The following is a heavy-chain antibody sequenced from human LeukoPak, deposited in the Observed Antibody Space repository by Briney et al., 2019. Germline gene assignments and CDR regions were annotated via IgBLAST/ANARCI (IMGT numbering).Heavy chain of an antibody. Sequence: GGSLRLSCAASGFTFSSYDMYWVRQSTGKGLEWVSAIGTAGDTYYPGSVKGRFTISRENAKNSLYLQMDSLRVGDTAVYYCVRGPYCSGGSCYGHFDYWGQGTLVTASS. D-gene: IGHD2-15*01. CDR1: GFTFSSYD. V-gene: IGHV3-13*01. J-gene: IGHJ4*02. CDR3: VRGPYCSGGSCYGHFDY. CDR2: IGTAGDT.